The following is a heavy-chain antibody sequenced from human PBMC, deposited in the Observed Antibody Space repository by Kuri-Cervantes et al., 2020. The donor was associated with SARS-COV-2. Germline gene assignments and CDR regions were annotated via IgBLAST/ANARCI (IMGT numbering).Heavy chain of an antibody. CDR1: GFTFSSYA. CDR2: ISGSGGST. CDR3: AKDLAIVVVPAARVPSFH. Sequence: GESLKISCVASGFTFSSYAIHWVRQAPGKGLEWVSAISGSGGSTYYADSVKGRFTISRDNSKNTLYLQMNSLRAEDTAVYYCAKDLAIVVVPAARVPSFHWGQGTLVTVSS. J-gene: IGHJ4*02. D-gene: IGHD2-2*01. V-gene: IGHV3-23*01.